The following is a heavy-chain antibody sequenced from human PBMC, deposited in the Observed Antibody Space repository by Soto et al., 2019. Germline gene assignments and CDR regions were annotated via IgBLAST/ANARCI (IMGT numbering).Heavy chain of an antibody. CDR2: INPSGGST. V-gene: IGHV1-46*01. J-gene: IGHJ4*02. CDR1: GYTSTSYY. D-gene: IGHD2-21*02. CDR3: ARKVPDYYFDY. Sequence: GXSVKVSFKASGYTSTSYYMHWVRQAPGQGLEWVGIINPSGGSTSYAQKFQGRVTMTRDTSTSTVYMELSSLRSEDTAVYYCARKVPDYYFDYWGQGTLVTVSS.